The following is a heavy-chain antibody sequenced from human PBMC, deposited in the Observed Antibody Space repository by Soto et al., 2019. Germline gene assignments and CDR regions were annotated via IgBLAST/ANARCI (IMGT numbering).Heavy chain of an antibody. V-gene: IGHV1-46*01. CDR3: ARGVIYDSSGYYYGEIDY. J-gene: IGHJ4*02. D-gene: IGHD3-22*01. CDR1: GYTFTSYG. CDR2: INPSGGST. Sequence: ASVKVSCKASGYTFTSYGISWVRQAPGQGLEWMGIINPSGGSTSYAQKFQGRVTMTRDTSTSTVYMELSSLRSEDTAVYYCARGVIYDSSGYYYGEIDYWGQGTLVTVSS.